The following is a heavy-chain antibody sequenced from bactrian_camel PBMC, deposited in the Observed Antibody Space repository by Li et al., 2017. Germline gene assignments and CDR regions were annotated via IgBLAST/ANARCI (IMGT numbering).Heavy chain of an antibody. CDR1: GYNRYY. Sequence: HVQLVESGGGSVQTGGSLSLSCVSSGYNRYYMVWFRQVAGKEREGVAVIDSDGSARYADSVKDRFTISKDNANNTLHLHLNNLKPEDTAMYYCAVDGRIWHSGCLRVVAKDLMAYRGQGTQVTVS. D-gene: IGHD7*01. CDR3: AVDGRIWHSGCLRVVAKDLMAY. V-gene: IGHV3S55*01. CDR2: IDSDGSA. J-gene: IGHJ4*01.